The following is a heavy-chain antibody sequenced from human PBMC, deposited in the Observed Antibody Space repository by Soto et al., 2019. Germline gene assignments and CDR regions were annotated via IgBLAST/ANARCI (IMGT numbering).Heavy chain of an antibody. D-gene: IGHD1-26*01. Sequence: EVQLVQSGAEVKKPGESLKISCKGSGYSFTHYWIAWVRQMPGKGLEWMGIIYPRDSDSRYSPSFQGQVTISADKSISTAYLQWSSLQASDTAMYYCAREPLSGWEPTGWFDHWGQGTLVTVSS. J-gene: IGHJ5*02. CDR2: IYPRDSDS. CDR1: GYSFTHYW. V-gene: IGHV5-51*01. CDR3: AREPLSGWEPTGWFDH.